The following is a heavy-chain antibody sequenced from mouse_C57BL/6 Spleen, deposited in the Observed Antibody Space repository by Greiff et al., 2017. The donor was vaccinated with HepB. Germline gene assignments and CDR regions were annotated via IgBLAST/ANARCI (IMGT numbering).Heavy chain of an antibody. Sequence: LVESGAELARPGASVKMSCKASGYTFTSYTMHWVKQRPGQGLEWIGYINPSSGYTKYNQKFKDKAPLTADKSSSTAYMQLSSLTSEDSAVYYCARGPLLRYAMDYWGQGTSVTVSS. CDR1: GYTFTSYT. V-gene: IGHV1-4*01. J-gene: IGHJ4*01. D-gene: IGHD1-1*01. CDR2: INPSSGYT. CDR3: ARGPLLRYAMDY.